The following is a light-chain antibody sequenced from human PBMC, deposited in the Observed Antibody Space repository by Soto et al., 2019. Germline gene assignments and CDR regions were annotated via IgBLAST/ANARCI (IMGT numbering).Light chain of an antibody. CDR1: QSLEYSDGNTF. V-gene: IGKV2-30*01. Sequence: DVVLTQSPFSLPVTLGQPASMSCRSSQSLEYSDGNTFLNWFHQRPGQSPRRLIYQVSNRDSGVPDRFTGSGSGTDFTLRISRVEAEDVGLYFCMQGTHWPWTFGQGTKVDIK. J-gene: IGKJ1*01. CDR2: QVS. CDR3: MQGTHWPWT.